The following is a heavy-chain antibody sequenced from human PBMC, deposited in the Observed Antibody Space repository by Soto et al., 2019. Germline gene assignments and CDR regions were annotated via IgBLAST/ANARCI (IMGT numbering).Heavy chain of an antibody. CDR1: GGSISSSSYY. D-gene: IGHD6-13*01. V-gene: IGHV4-39*01. J-gene: IGHJ4*02. CDR2: IYYSGST. Sequence: SETLSLTCTVSGGSISSSSYYWGWISQPPGKGLEWIGSIYYSGSTYYNPSLKSRVTISVDTSKNQFSLKLSSVTAADTAVYYCAIHYGLHFLSITAGASVDYWGQVTLVTGSS. CDR3: AIHYGLHFLSITAGASVDY.